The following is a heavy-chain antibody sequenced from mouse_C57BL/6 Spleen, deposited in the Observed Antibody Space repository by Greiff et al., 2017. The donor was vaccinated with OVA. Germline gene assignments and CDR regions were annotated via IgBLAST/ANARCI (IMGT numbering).Heavy chain of an antibody. D-gene: IGHD2-3*01. V-gene: IGHV1-9*01. CDR3: ASRGLLPKYYAMDY. CDR1: GYTFTGYW. CDR2: IIPGSGST. Sequence: VQLQQSGAELMKPGASVKLSCKASGYTFTGYWIEWVKQRPGHGLEWIGEIIPGSGSTNYTEKFKGKATFTADTSSNTAYMQLSSLTTEDSAIYDCASRGLLPKYYAMDYWGQGTSVTVSA. J-gene: IGHJ4*01.